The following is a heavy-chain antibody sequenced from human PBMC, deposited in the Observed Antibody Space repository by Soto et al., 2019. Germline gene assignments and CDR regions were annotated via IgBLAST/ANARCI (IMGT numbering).Heavy chain of an antibody. D-gene: IGHD2-15*01. CDR2: IYYSGST. Sequence: QVQLQESGPGLVKPSQTLSLTCTVSGGSISSGGYYWSWIRQHPGKGLEWIGYIYYSGSTYYNPSLKSRVTISVDTSKSQFSLKLSSVTAADTAVYYCARDPNLDCSGGSCKYAFDIWGQGTMVTVSS. CDR3: ARDPNLDCSGGSCKYAFDI. CDR1: GGSISSGGYY. V-gene: IGHV4-31*03. J-gene: IGHJ3*02.